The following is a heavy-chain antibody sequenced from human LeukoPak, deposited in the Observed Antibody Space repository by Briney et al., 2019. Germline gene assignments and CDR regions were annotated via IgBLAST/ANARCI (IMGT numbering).Heavy chain of an antibody. D-gene: IGHD1-26*01. Sequence: SETLSLTCAVYGGSFSDYWWTWIRQSPGKGLEWIGEVNHSGRTNYNPSLKSRVSISVDRSKNQFSLNLSSVTAADTAVFYCARLGLTRDAFDIWGHGTMVTVSS. CDR2: VNHSGRT. J-gene: IGHJ3*02. CDR3: ARLGLTRDAFDI. V-gene: IGHV4-34*01. CDR1: GGSFSDYW.